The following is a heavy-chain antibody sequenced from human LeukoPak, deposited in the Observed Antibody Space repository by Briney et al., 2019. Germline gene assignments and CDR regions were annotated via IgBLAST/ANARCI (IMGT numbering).Heavy chain of an antibody. CDR1: GGTFSGYT. CDR2: IIPILGIA. CDR3: AREIGDCGGDCYLGAFDI. V-gene: IGHV1-69*04. J-gene: IGHJ3*02. Sequence: SVKVSCKASGGTFSGYTISWVRQAPGQGLEWMGRIIPILGIANYAQKFQGRVTITADKSTSTAYMELSSLRSEDTAVYYCAREIGDCGGDCYLGAFDIWGQGTMVTVSS. D-gene: IGHD2-21*01.